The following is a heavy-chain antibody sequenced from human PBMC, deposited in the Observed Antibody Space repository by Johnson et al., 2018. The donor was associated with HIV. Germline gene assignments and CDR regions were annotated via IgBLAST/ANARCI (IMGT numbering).Heavy chain of an antibody. D-gene: IGHD5-18*01. CDR3: ARVVGYKYGSAGDNDAFDI. Sequence: EVQLVESGGGLIQPGGSLRLSCVASGFTVRKGLEWVSVIYSGGSTYYADSVKGRFTISRDNSKNTLYLQMNSLRAEDTAVYYCARVVGYKYGSAGDNDAFDIWGQGTMVTVSS. CDR1: GFTV. V-gene: IGHV3-53*01. J-gene: IGHJ3*02. CDR2: IYSGGST.